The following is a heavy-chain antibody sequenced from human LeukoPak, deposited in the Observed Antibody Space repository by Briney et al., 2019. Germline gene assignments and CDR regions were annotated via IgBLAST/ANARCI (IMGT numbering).Heavy chain of an antibody. CDR2: IYSGGST. CDR3: ARDRPASITIFGVVTYYGMDV. D-gene: IGHD3-3*01. Sequence: GGSLRLSRAASGFTVSSNYMSWVRQAPGKGLEWVSVIYSGGSTYYADSVKGRFTISRDNSKNTLYLQMNSLRAEDTAVYYCARDRPASITIFGVVTYYGMDVWGQGTTVTVSS. V-gene: IGHV3-66*01. CDR1: GFTVSSNY. J-gene: IGHJ6*02.